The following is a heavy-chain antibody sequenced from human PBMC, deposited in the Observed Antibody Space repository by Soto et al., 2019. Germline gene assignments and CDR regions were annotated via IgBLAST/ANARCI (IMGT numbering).Heavy chain of an antibody. V-gene: IGHV3-23*01. D-gene: IGHD5-18*01. J-gene: IGHJ4*02. CDR1: GFTFSSYT. CDR2: IGYSGGST. CDR3: AKWIQGTPFDF. Sequence: EVQLLESGGVLVQPGGSLRLYCAASGFTFSSYTMSWVRQAPGKGLEWVSTIGYSGGSTYYADSVNGRFTISRDNSKNTLYVPMNSLRAEDTAVYYCAKWIQGTPFDFWGQGTLVTVSS.